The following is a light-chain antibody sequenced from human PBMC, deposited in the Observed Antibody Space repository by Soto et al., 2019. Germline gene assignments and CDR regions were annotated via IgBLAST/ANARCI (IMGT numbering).Light chain of an antibody. CDR3: QQDGSSHT. V-gene: IGKV3-20*01. Sequence: EIVLTQSPGTLSLFPGERATLSCRASQSLTNKYLAWYQQKPGQAPRLLIYDASSRATGIPGRFSASGSGTDFTLIISIQEPEYLAMYYYQQDGSSHTFGEGTRLEIK. CDR1: QSLTNKY. CDR2: DAS. J-gene: IGKJ5*01.